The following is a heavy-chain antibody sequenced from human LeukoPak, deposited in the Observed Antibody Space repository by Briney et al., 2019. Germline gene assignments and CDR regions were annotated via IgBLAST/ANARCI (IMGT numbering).Heavy chain of an antibody. J-gene: IGHJ5*02. D-gene: IGHD4-17*01. Sequence: PGGSLRLSCAASGFIFDNFAMAWVRQAPGKGQEWVCSISGSGGTTYYADSVKGRFIVSRDNSKKTLYLHMIALKAGDTAVYYCAKGAYGDYPNWFGPWGQGTLVTVSS. CDR1: GFIFDNFA. V-gene: IGHV3-23*01. CDR2: ISGSGGTT. CDR3: AKGAYGDYPNWFGP.